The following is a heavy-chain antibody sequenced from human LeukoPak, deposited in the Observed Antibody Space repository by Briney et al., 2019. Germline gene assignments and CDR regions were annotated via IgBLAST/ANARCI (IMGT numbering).Heavy chain of an antibody. D-gene: IGHD3-22*01. CDR3: VKAGTYYYDI. V-gene: IGHV3-23*01. J-gene: IGHJ4*02. CDR2: LSNSGGST. Sequence: PGGSLTLSCAASGFTFSSYAMSWVRQAPGKGLEWVSALSNSGGSTYYADSVKGRFTISRDNSENTLYLQMNSLRAEDTAVYYCVKAGTYYYDIWGQGTLVTVSS. CDR1: GFTFSSYA.